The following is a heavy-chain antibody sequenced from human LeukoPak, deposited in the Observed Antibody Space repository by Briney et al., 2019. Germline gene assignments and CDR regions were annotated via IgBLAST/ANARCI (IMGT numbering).Heavy chain of an antibody. CDR3: ARHTPYCSSTSCYRSGWFDP. CDR1: GYSFTSYW. Sequence: GESLQISCQGSGYSFTSYWIGWVRQLPGKGLEWMGIIYPGDSDTRYSPSFQGQVTISADKSISTAYLQWSSLKASDTAMYYCARHTPYCSSTSCYRSGWFDPWGQGTLVTVSS. CDR2: IYPGDSDT. D-gene: IGHD2-2*01. J-gene: IGHJ5*02. V-gene: IGHV5-51*01.